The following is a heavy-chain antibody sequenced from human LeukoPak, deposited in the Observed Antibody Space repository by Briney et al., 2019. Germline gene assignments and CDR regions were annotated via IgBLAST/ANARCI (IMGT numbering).Heavy chain of an antibody. CDR3: ARLAAGYWYFDL. D-gene: IGHD3-22*01. Sequence: GGSLRLSCAASGFTFSSYGMHWVRQAPGKGLEWVAVISYDGSNKYYADSVKGRFTISRDNSKNTLYLQMNSLRAEDTAVYYCARLAAGYWYFDLWGRGTLVTVSS. CDR1: GFTFSSYG. J-gene: IGHJ2*01. V-gene: IGHV3-30*03. CDR2: ISYDGSNK.